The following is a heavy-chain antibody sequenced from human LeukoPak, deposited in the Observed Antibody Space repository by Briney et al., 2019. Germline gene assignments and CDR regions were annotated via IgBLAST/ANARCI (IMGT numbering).Heavy chain of an antibody. J-gene: IGHJ5*02. D-gene: IGHD3-10*01. CDR2: INHSGST. CDR3: ARGPPLWFGDSPFDP. CDR1: GGSFSGYY. Sequence: SETLSLTCAVYGGSFSGYYWSWIRQPPGKGLEWIGEINHSGSTNYNPSLKSRVTISVDTSKNQFSLNLSSVTAADTAVYYCARGPPLWFGDSPFDPWGQGTLVTVSS. V-gene: IGHV4-34*01.